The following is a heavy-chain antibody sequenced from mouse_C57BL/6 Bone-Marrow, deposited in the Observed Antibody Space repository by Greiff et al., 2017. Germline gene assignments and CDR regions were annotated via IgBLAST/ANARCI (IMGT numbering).Heavy chain of an antibody. CDR2: IDPSDSYT. J-gene: IGHJ2*01. CDR1: GYTFTSYW. D-gene: IGHD1-1*01. Sequence: QVQLQQPGAELVMPGASVKLSCKASGYTFTSYWMHWVKQRPGQGLEWIGEIDPSDSYTNYNQKFKGKSTLTVDKSSSTAYMQLSSLTSEDSAVYYCARSIYYYSSSYGGFDYWGQGTTLTVSS. V-gene: IGHV1-69*01. CDR3: ARSIYYYSSSYGGFDY.